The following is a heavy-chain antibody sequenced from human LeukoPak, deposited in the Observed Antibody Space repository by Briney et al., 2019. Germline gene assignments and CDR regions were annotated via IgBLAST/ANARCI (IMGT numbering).Heavy chain of an antibody. V-gene: IGHV4-59*01. CDR3: ARGENSGSYYHWFDP. CDR1: GGSISSYY. Sequence: SETLSLTCTVSGGSISSYYWSWIRQPPGKGLEWIGYIYHSGSTNYNPSLKSRVTISVDTSKNQFSLKLSSVTAADTAVYYCARGENSGSYYHWFDPWGQGTLVTVSS. D-gene: IGHD1-26*01. J-gene: IGHJ5*02. CDR2: IYHSGST.